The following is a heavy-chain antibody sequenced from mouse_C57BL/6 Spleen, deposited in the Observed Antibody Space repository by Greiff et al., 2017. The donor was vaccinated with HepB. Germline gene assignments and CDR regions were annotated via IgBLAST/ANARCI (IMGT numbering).Heavy chain of an antibody. CDR2: ISSGSSTI. Sequence: EVMLVESGGGLVKPGGSLKLSCAASGFTFSDYGMHWVRQAPEKGLEWVAYISSGSSTIYYADTVKGRFTISRDNAKNTLFLQMTSLRSEDTAMYYCARDYYDGSSYWYFDVWGTGTTVTVSS. J-gene: IGHJ1*03. CDR1: GFTFSDYG. CDR3: ARDYYDGSSYWYFDV. D-gene: IGHD1-1*01. V-gene: IGHV5-17*01.